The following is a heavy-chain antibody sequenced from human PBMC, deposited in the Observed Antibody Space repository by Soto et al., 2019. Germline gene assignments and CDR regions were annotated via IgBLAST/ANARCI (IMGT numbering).Heavy chain of an antibody. V-gene: IGHV3-74*01. CDR2: INSDGSST. CDR3: ASRVVMGY. Sequence: EVQLVESGGGLVQPGGSLRLSCAASGFTFSSDWMHWVRQAPGKGLVWVSRINSDGSSTSYADSVKGRFTISRDNATDSLYLQMDSLRAEDTAVYYCASRVVMGYWGQGTPVTVSS. D-gene: IGHD2-15*01. CDR1: GFTFSSDW. J-gene: IGHJ4*02.